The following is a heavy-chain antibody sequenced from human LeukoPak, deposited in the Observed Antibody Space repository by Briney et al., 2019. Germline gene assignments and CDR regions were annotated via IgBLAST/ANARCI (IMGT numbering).Heavy chain of an antibody. D-gene: IGHD5-24*01. J-gene: IGHJ4*02. Sequence: PSETLSLTCAVYGGSFSGYYWSWIRQPPGKGLEWIGEINHSGSTNYNPSLKSRVTISVDTSKNQFSLKLSSVTAADTAVYYCASRLEMATILYDYWGQGTLVTVSS. V-gene: IGHV4-34*01. CDR1: GGSFSGYY. CDR3: ASRLEMATILYDY. CDR2: INHSGST.